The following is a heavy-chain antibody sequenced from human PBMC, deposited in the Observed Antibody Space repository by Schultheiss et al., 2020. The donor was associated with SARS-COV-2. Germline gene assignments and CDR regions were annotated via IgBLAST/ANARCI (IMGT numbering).Heavy chain of an antibody. CDR2: INHSGST. Sequence: SETLSLTCAVYGASFTDNYWTWIRQSPGNGLEWIGEINHSGSTNYNPSLKSRVTISVDTSKNQFSLKLSSVTAADTAVYYCARRKRQSPYYYYYMDVWGKGTTVTVSS. D-gene: IGHD1-14*01. V-gene: IGHV4-34*01. CDR1: GASFTDNY. CDR3: ARRKRQSPYYYYYMDV. J-gene: IGHJ6*03.